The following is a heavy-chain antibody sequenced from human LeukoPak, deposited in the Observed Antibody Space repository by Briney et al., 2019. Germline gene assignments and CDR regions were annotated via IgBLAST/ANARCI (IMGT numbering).Heavy chain of an antibody. CDR2: ISAYNGNT. J-gene: IGHJ6*02. V-gene: IGHV1-18*01. CDR3: AKGYCSSTSCPYYYYGMDV. Sequence: ASVKVSCKASGYTFTSYGISWVRQAPGQGLEWMGWISAYNGNTNYAQKLQGRVTMTTDTSTSTAYMKLRSLRSDDTAVYYCAKGYCSSTSCPYYYYGMDVWGQGTTVTVSS. D-gene: IGHD2-2*01. CDR1: GYTFTSYG.